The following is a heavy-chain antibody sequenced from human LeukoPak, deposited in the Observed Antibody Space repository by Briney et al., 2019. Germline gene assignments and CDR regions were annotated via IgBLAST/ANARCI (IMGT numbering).Heavy chain of an antibody. CDR3: ARVRIPSSLDY. CDR2: IYHSGST. J-gene: IGHJ4*02. CDR1: GYSISSGYY. D-gene: IGHD2/OR15-2a*01. Sequence: KSSETLSLTCTVSGYSISSGYYWGWIRQPPGKGLEWIGSIYHSGSTYYNPSLKSRVTISVDTSKNQFSLKLSSVTAADTAVYYCARVRIPSSLDYWGQGTLVTVSS. V-gene: IGHV4-38-2*02.